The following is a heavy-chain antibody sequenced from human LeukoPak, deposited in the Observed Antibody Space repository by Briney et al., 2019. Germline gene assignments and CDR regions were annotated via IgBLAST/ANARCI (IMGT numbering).Heavy chain of an antibody. J-gene: IGHJ6*02. CDR2: IYYTGTT. CDR1: GGSISSYY. V-gene: IGHV4-59*08. D-gene: IGHD3-10*01. CDR3: ARHEYSYGSGNYYYYGLDV. Sequence: SETLSLTCTVSGGSISSYYWSWIRQPPGKGLEWIGYIYYTGTTNYNPSLKSRVTISLDTSMNQFSLKLSSVTAADTAMYYCARHEYSYGSGNYYYYGLDVWGQGTTVTVSS.